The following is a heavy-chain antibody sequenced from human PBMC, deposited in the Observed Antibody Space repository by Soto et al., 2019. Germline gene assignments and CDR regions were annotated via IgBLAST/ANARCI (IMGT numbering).Heavy chain of an antibody. CDR1: PCTFSSYA. J-gene: IGHJ4*02. Sequence: PCGSLRLSGAASPCTFSSYAMSWVRQAPGKGLEWVSAISGSGGSTYYADSVKGRFTISRDNSKNTLYLQMNSLRAEDTAVHYCATHPTRSIAARPGLYYFDYWGQGTLVTVSS. CDR3: ATHPTRSIAARPGLYYFDY. V-gene: IGHV3-23*01. CDR2: ISGSGGST. D-gene: IGHD6-6*01.